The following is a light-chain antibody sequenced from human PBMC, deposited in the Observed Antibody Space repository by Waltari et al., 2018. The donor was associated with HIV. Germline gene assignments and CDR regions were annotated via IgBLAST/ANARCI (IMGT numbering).Light chain of an antibody. Sequence: QSALTQPASVSGSPGPSITISCTGTSSDVGSYNLVSWYQQHPGKAPKVMIYEGSKRPSGVSNRSSGSKSGNTASLTISGLQAEDEADYYCCSYTGSSTRRPYVFGTGTKVTVL. CDR1: SSDVGSYNL. CDR2: EGS. J-gene: IGLJ1*01. CDR3: CSYTGSSTRRPYV. V-gene: IGLV2-23*01.